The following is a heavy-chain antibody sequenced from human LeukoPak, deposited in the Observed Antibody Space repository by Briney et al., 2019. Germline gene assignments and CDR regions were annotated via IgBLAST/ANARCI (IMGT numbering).Heavy chain of an antibody. CDR2: INHSGST. D-gene: IGHD3-10*01. CDR1: GGSFSGYY. CDR3: ARGRITIVRGVDYFDY. V-gene: IGHV4-34*01. Sequence: SETLSLTCAVYGGSFSGYYWSWIRQPPGKGLEWIGEINHSGSTNYNPSLKSRVTISVDTSKNQFSLKLSSVTAADTAVYYCARGRITIVRGVDYFDYWGQGTLVTVSS. J-gene: IGHJ4*02.